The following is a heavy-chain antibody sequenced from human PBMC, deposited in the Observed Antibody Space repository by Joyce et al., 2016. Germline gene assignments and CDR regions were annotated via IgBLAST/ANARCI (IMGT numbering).Heavy chain of an antibody. Sequence: EVQLVESGGGLVKPGGSLRLSCAASGFSFSNAWMTWVRQAPGKGMGWVGRIKRIRDGGKIDYAAPVKGRVSIARDDSKKTLYLEMKGLKTEDTAVYYCHSGSEWLGAEDFQHWGQGTLVTVSS. CDR2: IKRIRDGGKI. J-gene: IGHJ1*01. CDR3: HSGSEWLGAEDFQH. CDR1: GFSFSNAW. D-gene: IGHD6-19*01. V-gene: IGHV3-15*01.